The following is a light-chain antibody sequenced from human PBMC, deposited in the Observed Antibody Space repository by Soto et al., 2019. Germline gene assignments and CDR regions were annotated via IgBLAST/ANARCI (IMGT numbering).Light chain of an antibody. CDR3: QQYNNWLIT. V-gene: IGKV3-15*01. Sequence: EIVMTQSPATLSVSPGERATLSCRASQSVSSNLAWYQQKPGQAPRLLIYGASTRDTGIPARFSGSGSGTEFTLTISSLQSEDVAVYYCQQYNNWLITFGQGTRLEIK. J-gene: IGKJ5*01. CDR2: GAS. CDR1: QSVSSN.